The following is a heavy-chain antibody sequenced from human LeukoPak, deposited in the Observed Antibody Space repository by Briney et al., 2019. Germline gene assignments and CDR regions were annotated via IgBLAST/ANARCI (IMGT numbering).Heavy chain of an antibody. V-gene: IGHV1-69*01. CDR2: IIPILGTA. D-gene: IGHD3-9*01. J-gene: IGHJ4*02. CDR1: GGTFSSYA. CDR3: ARASVRYFDWLLSFDY. Sequence: SVKVSCKASGGTFSSYAISWVRQAPGQGLEWMGGIIPILGTANYAQKFQGRVTITADESTSTAYMELSSLRSEDTAVYYCARASVRYFDWLLSFDYWGQGTLVTVSS.